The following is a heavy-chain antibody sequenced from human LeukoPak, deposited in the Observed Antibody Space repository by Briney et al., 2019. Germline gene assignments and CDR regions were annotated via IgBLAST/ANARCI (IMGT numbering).Heavy chain of an antibody. J-gene: IGHJ4*02. CDR1: GFTFSSYS. D-gene: IGHD3-10*01. Sequence: GGSLRLSCAASGFTFSSYSMHWVRQAPGKGLEFVSAINSNAGSTYYANSVKGRSTISRDNAKNSLYLQMTSLRAEDTAVYYCARGTYYYEFWGQGTLVTVSS. V-gene: IGHV3-64*01. CDR2: INSNAGST. CDR3: ARGTYYYEF.